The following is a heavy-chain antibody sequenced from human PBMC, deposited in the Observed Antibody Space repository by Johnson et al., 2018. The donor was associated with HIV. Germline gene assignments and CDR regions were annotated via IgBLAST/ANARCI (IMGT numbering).Heavy chain of an antibody. V-gene: IGHV3-7*01. CDR2: IKQDGSEK. CDR1: GFTFSSYW. Sequence: VQLVESGGGVVQPGRSLRLSCAASGFTFSSYWMSWVRQAPGKGLEWVANIKQDGSEKYYVDSVKGRFTISRDNAKNSLYLQMNSLRAEDTAVYYCARDGGRGDFDIWGQGTRVSVSS. J-gene: IGHJ3*02. CDR3: ARDGGRGDFDI. D-gene: IGHD3-16*01.